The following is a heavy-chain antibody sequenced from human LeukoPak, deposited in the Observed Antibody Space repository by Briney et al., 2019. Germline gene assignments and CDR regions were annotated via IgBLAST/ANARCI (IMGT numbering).Heavy chain of an antibody. V-gene: IGHV3-23*01. CDR1: GFTLSDYA. Sequence: GGSLTLSCAASGFTLSDYAMSWVRQAPGKGLEWVSAISGSGDGTYYADSVKGRFTISRDNSKNTLFLQMNSLRAEDTAVYYCAKAGVLTLVRGVIVDYWGQGTLVTVSS. D-gene: IGHD3-10*01. CDR3: AKAGVLTLVRGVIVDY. J-gene: IGHJ4*02. CDR2: ISGSGDGT.